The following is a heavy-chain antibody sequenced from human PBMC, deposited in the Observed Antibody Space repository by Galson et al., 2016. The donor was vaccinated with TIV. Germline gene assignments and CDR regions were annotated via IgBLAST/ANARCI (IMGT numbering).Heavy chain of an antibody. V-gene: IGHV2-5*02. CDR3: VHLPNMFYYGMDV. D-gene: IGHD3-10*02. Sequence: PALVKPTQTLTLTCTFSGFSLITNGVGVGWARQPPGKALEWLAHIYWDDDERYSPSLKSRLTITKDTSKNQVVLRMTNMDPMDTATYYCVHLPNMFYYGMDVWGQGTTVTVSS. CDR1: GFSLITNGVG. CDR2: IYWDDDE. J-gene: IGHJ6*02.